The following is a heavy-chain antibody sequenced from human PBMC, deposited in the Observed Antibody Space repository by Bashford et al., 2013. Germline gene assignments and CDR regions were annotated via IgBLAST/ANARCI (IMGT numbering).Heavy chain of an antibody. J-gene: IGHJ3*02. CDR2: INPSGGST. Sequence: ASVKVSCKASGYTFTSYYMHWVRQAPGQGLEWMGIINPSGGSTSYAQKFQGRVTMTRDTSTSTVYMELSSLRSEDTAVYYCARDHRPGGGATDFDAFDIWGQGTMVTVSS. CDR1: GYTFTSYY. CDR3: ARDHRPGGGATDFDAFDI. V-gene: IGHV1-46*01. D-gene: IGHD1-26*01.